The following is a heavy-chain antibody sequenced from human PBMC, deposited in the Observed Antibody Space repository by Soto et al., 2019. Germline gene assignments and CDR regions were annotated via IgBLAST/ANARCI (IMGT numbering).Heavy chain of an antibody. D-gene: IGHD1-26*01. CDR2: IYYSGST. Sequence: SETLSLTCTVSGGSTSSYYWSWIRQPPGKGLEWIGYIYYSGSTNYNPSLKSRVTISVDTSKNQFSLKLSSVTAADTAVYYCAGGGLTQGNYYYYGMDVWGQGTTVTVSS. J-gene: IGHJ6*02. CDR3: AGGGLTQGNYYYYGMDV. V-gene: IGHV4-59*01. CDR1: GGSTSSYY.